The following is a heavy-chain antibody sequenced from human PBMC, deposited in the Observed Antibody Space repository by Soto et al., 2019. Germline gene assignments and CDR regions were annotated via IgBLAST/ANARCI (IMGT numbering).Heavy chain of an antibody. D-gene: IGHD6-19*01. CDR2: IIPIFGTA. J-gene: IGHJ4*02. Sequence: QVQLVQSGAEVKKPGSSVKVSCKASGGTFSSYAISWVRQAPGQGLEWMGGIIPIFGTANYAQKFQGRVTITADESTSTAYMELSSLRSEDTAVYYCARDGSVWGIAVAGKGGFDYWGQGTLVTVSS. CDR3: ARDGSVWGIAVAGKGGFDY. CDR1: GGTFSSYA. V-gene: IGHV1-69*12.